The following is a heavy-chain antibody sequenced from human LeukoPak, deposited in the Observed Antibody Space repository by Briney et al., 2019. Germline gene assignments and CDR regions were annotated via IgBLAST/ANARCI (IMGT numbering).Heavy chain of an antibody. J-gene: IGHJ4*02. D-gene: IGHD1-7*01. V-gene: IGHV4-31*03. CDR1: GGSISSGGYY. Sequence: PSETLSLTCTVSGGSISSGGYYWSWIRQHPGKGLEWIGYIYYSGSTYYNPSLKSRVTISVDTSKNQFSLKLSSVTAADTAVYYCARVASVTGTPTLDYWGQGTLVTVSS. CDR3: ARVASVTGTPTLDY. CDR2: IYYSGST.